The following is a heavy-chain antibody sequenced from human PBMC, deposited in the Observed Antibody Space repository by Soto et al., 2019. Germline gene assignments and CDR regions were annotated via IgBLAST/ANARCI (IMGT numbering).Heavy chain of an antibody. CDR2: IHRAGVT. V-gene: IGHV4-4*02. Sequence: QVHLQESGPGLVKPSETLSLTCAISGGSTSSSDWWTWVRQPPGEGLEWIGEIHRAGVTNYNSSRKIRLTISLDHSRNQFSLSLTSLTAADAAVYFCAGRPEIHPRWGQGILVPVSS. D-gene: IGHD5-18*01. CDR1: GGSTSSSDW. J-gene: IGHJ4*02. CDR3: AGRPEIHPR.